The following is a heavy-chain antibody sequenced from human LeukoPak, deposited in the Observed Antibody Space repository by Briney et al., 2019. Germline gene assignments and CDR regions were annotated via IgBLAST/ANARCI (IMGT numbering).Heavy chain of an antibody. V-gene: IGHV3-74*01. Sequence: PGGSLRLSCAASGFTFSSYYMYWVRQAPGKGLVSVSRISSDGGSTTYAASVKGRFTISRDNAKNTLYLQMNSLRAEDTAVYYCARDDGSGIDYWGQGTLVTVFS. CDR2: ISSDGGST. J-gene: IGHJ4*02. CDR1: GFTFSSYY. CDR3: ARDDGSGIDY. D-gene: IGHD6-19*01.